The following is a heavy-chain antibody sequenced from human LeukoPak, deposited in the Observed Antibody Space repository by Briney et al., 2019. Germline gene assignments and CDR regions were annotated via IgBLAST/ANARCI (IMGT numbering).Heavy chain of an antibody. V-gene: IGHV1-8*02. CDR1: GGTFSSYA. D-gene: IGHD3-3*01. Sequence: ASVKVSCKASGGTFSSYAISWVRQATGQGLEWMGWMNPNSGNTGYAQKFQGRVTMTRNTSISTAYMELSSLRSEDTAVYYCARAFWSGYSYNWFDPWGQGTLVTVSS. CDR2: MNPNSGNT. J-gene: IGHJ5*02. CDR3: ARAFWSGYSYNWFDP.